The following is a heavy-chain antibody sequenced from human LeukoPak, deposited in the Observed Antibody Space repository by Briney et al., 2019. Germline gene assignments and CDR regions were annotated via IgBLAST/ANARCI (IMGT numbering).Heavy chain of an antibody. Sequence: ASVKVSCKASGYTFTGYYMHWVRQAPGQGLEWMGIINPSGGSTSYAQKFQGRVTMTRDTSTSTVYMELSSLRSEDTAVYYCARNGPATGYSSSWYWFDPWGQGTLATVSS. CDR1: GYTFTGYY. V-gene: IGHV1-46*01. J-gene: IGHJ5*02. D-gene: IGHD6-13*01. CDR3: ARNGPATGYSSSWYWFDP. CDR2: INPSGGST.